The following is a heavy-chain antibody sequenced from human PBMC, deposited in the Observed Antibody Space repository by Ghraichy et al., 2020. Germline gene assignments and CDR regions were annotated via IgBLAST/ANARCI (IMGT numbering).Heavy chain of an antibody. CDR3: ARGPPDCGRTDCYKTYNSFDP. J-gene: IGHJ5*02. CDR2: ISPNSGDT. V-gene: IGHV1-2*02. D-gene: IGHD2-2*02. Sequence: ASVKVSCKASGDTFNGQNIHWVRQGPGQGLEWMGWISPNSGDTNYAQKFQGRVTMTRDTSITTVYMELNSLRSDDTGVYYCARGPPDCGRTDCYKTYNSFDPWGPGAQVTVSS. CDR1: GDTFNGQN.